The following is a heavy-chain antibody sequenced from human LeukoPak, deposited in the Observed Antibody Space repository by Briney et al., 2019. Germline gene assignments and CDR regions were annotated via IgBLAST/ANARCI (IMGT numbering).Heavy chain of an antibody. CDR1: GYTFTSYD. Sequence: ASVKVSCKASGYTFTSYDISWVRQAPGQGLEWMGWISAYNGNTNYAQKLQGRVTMATDTSTSTAYMELRSLRSDDTAVYYCARGSSSWYPNTYYFDYWGQGTLVTVSS. J-gene: IGHJ4*02. D-gene: IGHD6-13*01. CDR2: ISAYNGNT. CDR3: ARGSSSWYPNTYYFDY. V-gene: IGHV1-18*01.